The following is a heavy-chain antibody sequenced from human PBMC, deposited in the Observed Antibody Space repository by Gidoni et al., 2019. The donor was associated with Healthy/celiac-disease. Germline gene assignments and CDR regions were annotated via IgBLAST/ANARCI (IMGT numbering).Heavy chain of an antibody. D-gene: IGHD5-18*01. J-gene: IGHJ4*02. V-gene: IGHV3-7*04. CDR2: IKQDGSEK. CDR3: ARERGYSYGSRYWFDY. CDR1: GFTFSSYW. Sequence: EVQLVESGGGLVQPGGSLRLSCAASGFTFSSYWMSWVRQAPGKGLEWGDNIKQDGSEKYYVDSVKGRFTISRENAKNSLYLQMNSLRAEDTAVYYCARERGYSYGSRYWFDYWGQGTLVTVSS.